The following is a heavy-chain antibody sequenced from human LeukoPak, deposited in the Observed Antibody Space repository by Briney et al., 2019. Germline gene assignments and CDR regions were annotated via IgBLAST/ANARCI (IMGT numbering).Heavy chain of an antibody. Sequence: GGSLRLSCAASGFTFGNYNMNWVRQAPGKGLEWVSYITLSSSTIYYADSVKGRFTISRDNAKNSLYLQMNSLRAEDTAVYYCARETPDSSSWTVFDFWGQGTLVTVSS. V-gene: IGHV3-48*01. CDR1: GFTFGNYN. D-gene: IGHD6-13*01. CDR2: ITLSSSTI. CDR3: ARETPDSSSWTVFDF. J-gene: IGHJ4*02.